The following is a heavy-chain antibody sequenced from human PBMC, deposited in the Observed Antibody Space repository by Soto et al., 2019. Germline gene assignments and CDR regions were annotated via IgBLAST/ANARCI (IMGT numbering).Heavy chain of an antibody. V-gene: IGHV4-34*01. J-gene: IGHJ5*02. CDR1: GGSFSGYY. CDR3: AGGVGIAAAGTKDWFDP. Sequence: QVQLQQWGAGLLKPSETLSLTCAVYGGSFSGYYWSWIRQPPGKGLEWIGEINHSGSTNYNPSLKSRVTISVDTSKNQFSLKLSSVTAADTAVYYCAGGVGIAAAGTKDWFDPWGQGTLVTVSS. CDR2: INHSGST. D-gene: IGHD6-13*01.